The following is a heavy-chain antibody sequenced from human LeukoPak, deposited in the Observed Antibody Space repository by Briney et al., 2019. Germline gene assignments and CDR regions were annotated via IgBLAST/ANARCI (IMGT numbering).Heavy chain of an antibody. CDR1: GFTFSSYW. Sequence: GGSLRLSCAASGFTFSSYWLHWVRQAPGKGLVWVSRITTDESSTNYAASVNGRFTISRDNAKGTVYLQMNSLTPEDTAVYYCARDGGTSTPFDYWGQGTLLTVSS. V-gene: IGHV3-74*01. CDR3: ARDGGTSTPFDY. CDR2: ITTDESST. J-gene: IGHJ4*02. D-gene: IGHD2-15*01.